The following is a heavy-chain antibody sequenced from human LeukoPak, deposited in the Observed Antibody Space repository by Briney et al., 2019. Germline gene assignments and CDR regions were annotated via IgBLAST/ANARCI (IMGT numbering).Heavy chain of an antibody. V-gene: IGHV1-2*02. J-gene: IGHJ4*02. Sequence: ASVKASCKASGYSFTGYYMHWVRQAPGQGLEWMGWINPNSGGTNYARKFQGRVTMTRDTSISTAYMELGRLRSDDTAVYYCARGGLYDTSAPSDYWGQGTLVTVSS. CDR1: GYSFTGYY. D-gene: IGHD3-22*01. CDR2: INPNSGGT. CDR3: ARGGLYDTSAPSDY.